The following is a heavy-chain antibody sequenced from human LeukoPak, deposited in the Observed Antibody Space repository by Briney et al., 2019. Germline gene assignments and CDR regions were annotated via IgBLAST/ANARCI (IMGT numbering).Heavy chain of an antibody. CDR1: GYTFTSYD. Sequence: ASVKVSCKASGYTFTSYDINWVRQATGQGLEWMGWMNPNSGNTGYAQKFQGRVTMTMNTYISTAYMELSSLRSEDTAVYYCARRLGITIFGVVIIRRNWFDPWGQGTLVTVSS. D-gene: IGHD3-3*01. CDR2: MNPNSGNT. J-gene: IGHJ5*02. CDR3: ARRLGITIFGVVIIRRNWFDP. V-gene: IGHV1-8*01.